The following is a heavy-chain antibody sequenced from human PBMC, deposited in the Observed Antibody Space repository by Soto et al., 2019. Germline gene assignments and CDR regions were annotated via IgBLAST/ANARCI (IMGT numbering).Heavy chain of an antibody. J-gene: IGHJ5*02. D-gene: IGHD2-2*01. CDR2: IKSKTDGETT. V-gene: IGHV3-15*01. CDR3: TTGGFGVVVTGAMYGFDP. Sequence: KGQEWVGRIKSKTDGETTDDAAPVKGRFTISRDDSKNTLYLQMNSLKTEDTAVYYCTTGGFGVVVTGAMYGFDPPGEGTL.